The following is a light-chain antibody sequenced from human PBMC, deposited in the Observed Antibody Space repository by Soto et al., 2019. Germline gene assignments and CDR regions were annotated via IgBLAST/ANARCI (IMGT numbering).Light chain of an antibody. V-gene: IGLV4-69*01. CDR2: LNSDGSH. J-gene: IGLJ2*01. CDR3: QTWGTGIHVV. CDR1: SGHSSYA. Sequence: QSVLTQSPSASASLGASVKLTCTLSSGHSSYAIACHQQQPEKGPRYLMKLNSDGSHSKGDGIPDRFSGSSSGAERYLTISSLQSEDEADYYCQTWGTGIHVVFGGGTKLTVL.